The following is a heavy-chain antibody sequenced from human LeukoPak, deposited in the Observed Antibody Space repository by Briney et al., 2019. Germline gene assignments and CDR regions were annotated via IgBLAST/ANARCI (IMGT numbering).Heavy chain of an antibody. J-gene: IGHJ4*02. V-gene: IGHV3-66*01. D-gene: IGHD3-10*01. CDR1: GFTVSSNY. CDR2: IYSGGAT. Sequence: PGGSLRLSCAASGFTVSSNYMSWVRQAPGKGLEWVSIIYSGGATFYAESVKGRFTIFRDNAKNSLYLQMNTLRAEDTAVYYCAREYYGWWGQGTLVTVSS. CDR3: AREYYGW.